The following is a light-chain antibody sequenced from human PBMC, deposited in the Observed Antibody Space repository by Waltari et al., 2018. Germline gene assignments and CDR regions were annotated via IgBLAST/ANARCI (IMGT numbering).Light chain of an antibody. CDR1: KLGENF. CDR3: QTWDSRNAV. J-gene: IGLJ1*01. CDR2: EDS. V-gene: IGLV3-1*01. Sequence: SYELTQPSPVSVSPGETVSLNCPRDKLGENFVSWYQHRPGQSPVVVIYEDSKRPSGIPGRFSGSNSGNTATLTISGTQAMDEADYYCQTWDSRNAVFGSATKVTVL.